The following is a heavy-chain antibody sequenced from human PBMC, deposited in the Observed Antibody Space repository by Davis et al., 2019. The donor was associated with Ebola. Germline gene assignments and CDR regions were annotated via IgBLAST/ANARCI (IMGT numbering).Heavy chain of an antibody. CDR3: ARYCSGGSCFNY. Sequence: GESLKIPCAASGFTFSSYAMSWVRQTPGKGLQWVSGISGNAGNTYYADSVKGRFTISRDNPKNTLYLQMNSLRAEDTALYYCARYCSGGSCFNYWGQGTLVTVSS. J-gene: IGHJ4*02. D-gene: IGHD2-15*01. CDR2: ISGNAGNT. CDR1: GFTFSSYA. V-gene: IGHV3-23*01.